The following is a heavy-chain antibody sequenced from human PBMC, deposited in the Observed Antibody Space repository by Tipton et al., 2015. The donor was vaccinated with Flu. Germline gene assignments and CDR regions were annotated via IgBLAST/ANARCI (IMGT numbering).Heavy chain of an antibody. CDR2: TYYRSKWYN. V-gene: IGHV6-1*01. D-gene: IGHD1-1*01. CDR3: ARHIRPIQLERYNWFDP. CDR1: GDSVSSNSAA. Sequence: GLVKPSQTLSLTCAISGDSVSSNSAAWNWIRQSPSRGLEWLGRTYYRSKWYNDYAVSVKSRITINPDTSKNQFSLKLSSVTAADTAVYYCARHIRPIQLERYNWFDPWGQGTLVTVSS. J-gene: IGHJ5*02.